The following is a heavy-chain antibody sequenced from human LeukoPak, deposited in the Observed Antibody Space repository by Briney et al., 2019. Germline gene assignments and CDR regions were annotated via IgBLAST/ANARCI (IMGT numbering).Heavy chain of an antibody. V-gene: IGHV3-23*01. Sequence: PGGSLRLSCAASGFTFSNYAMSWVRQAPGKGLEWVSGVSDSGRSAYYADSVQGRFIISRDNSKNTLYLQMNSLRVEDTAAYFCAQNQWEFPAWGQETLVSVSS. CDR1: GFTFSNYA. J-gene: IGHJ1*01. CDR3: AQNQWEFPA. D-gene: IGHD1-26*01. CDR2: VSDSGRSA.